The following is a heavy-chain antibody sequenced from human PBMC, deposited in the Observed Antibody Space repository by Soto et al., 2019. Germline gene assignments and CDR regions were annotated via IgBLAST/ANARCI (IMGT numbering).Heavy chain of an antibody. CDR2: LGGNGFTT. CDR1: GFTFGSYA. CDR3: AKALRPSLNFFYYMDV. V-gene: IGHV3-23*01. Sequence: EVQLLESGGGLVQPGGSLRLSCVVSGFTFGSYAMSWVRQAPEKGLEWVAILGGNGFTTYYADSVKGRFTISGDKSKSTLFLQMNSLSADDTGVYYCAKALRPSLNFFYYMDVGGRGTSVTVSS. J-gene: IGHJ6*03. D-gene: IGHD2-2*01.